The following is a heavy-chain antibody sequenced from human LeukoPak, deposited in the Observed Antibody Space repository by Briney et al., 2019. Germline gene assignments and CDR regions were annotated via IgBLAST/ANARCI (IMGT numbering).Heavy chain of an antibody. Sequence: PGRSLRLSCAASGFTFSSYGMHWVRQAPGKGLEWVAVISYDGSNKYYADSVKGRFTISRDNSKNTLYLQVNSLRAEDTAVYYCAKDEYYDFWSGYSFYYYYGMDVWGQGTTVTVSS. CDR2: ISYDGSNK. J-gene: IGHJ6*02. CDR1: GFTFSSYG. D-gene: IGHD3-3*01. CDR3: AKDEYYDFWSGYSFYYYYGMDV. V-gene: IGHV3-30*18.